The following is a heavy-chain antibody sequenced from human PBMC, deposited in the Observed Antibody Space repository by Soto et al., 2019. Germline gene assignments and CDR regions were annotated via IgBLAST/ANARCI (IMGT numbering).Heavy chain of an antibody. Sequence: QGHLVQSEAEVKKSGASVKVSCKASGYTFTRYGISWVRQAPGQGLEWMGWISGYKGDTTDAQKFQGRVSMTIYTSTATAEMELRSLTSDDTAVYYCAKTGQPPYYYYGLDVWGQGTKVTVSS. CDR1: GYTFTRYG. J-gene: IGHJ6*02. V-gene: IGHV1-18*01. CDR3: AKTGQPPYYYYGLDV. D-gene: IGHD7-27*01. CDR2: ISGYKGDT.